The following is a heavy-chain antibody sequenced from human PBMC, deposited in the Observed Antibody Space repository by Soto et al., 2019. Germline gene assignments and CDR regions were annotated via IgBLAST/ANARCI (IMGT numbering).Heavy chain of an antibody. Sequence: PGGSLRLSCAASGFSFSSYSMNWVRQAPGKGLEWVASISAASSYITYADSLKGRFTISRDNAKSSLYLQVSSLRAEDTAVYYCARGSAYKEPLTFLYWGQGTLVTVYS. CDR1: GFSFSSYS. D-gene: IGHD3-16*01. CDR3: ARGSAYKEPLTFLY. V-gene: IGHV3-21*01. CDR2: ISAASSYI. J-gene: IGHJ4*02.